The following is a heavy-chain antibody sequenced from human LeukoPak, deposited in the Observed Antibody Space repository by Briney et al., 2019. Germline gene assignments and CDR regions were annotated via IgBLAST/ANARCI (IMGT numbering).Heavy chain of an antibody. CDR3: ARAYKSFDY. CDR1: GGSISSGGYS. J-gene: IGHJ4*02. D-gene: IGHD1-1*01. Sequence: SETLFLTCAVSGGSISSGGYSWSWIRQPPGKGLEWIGYIYHSGSTYYNPSLKSRVTISVDRSKNQFSLKLSSVTAADTAVYYCARAYKSFDYWGQGTLVTVSS. CDR2: IYHSGST. V-gene: IGHV4-30-2*01.